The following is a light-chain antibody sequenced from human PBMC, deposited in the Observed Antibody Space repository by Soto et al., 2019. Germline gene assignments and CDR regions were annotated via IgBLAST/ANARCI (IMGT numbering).Light chain of an antibody. Sequence: QSALTQPASVSGSPGQSITISCTGTSSDVGGYNYVSWYQQHPGKAPKXXXXDVXXRXXXVXXXXXGSXSGNXXSLTISGXXXXXXXXXYXSSYTSSSTHVVFGGGTQLTV. CDR2: DVX. CDR1: SSDVGGYNY. CDR3: SSYTSSSTHVV. J-gene: IGLJ2*01. V-gene: IGLV2-14*01.